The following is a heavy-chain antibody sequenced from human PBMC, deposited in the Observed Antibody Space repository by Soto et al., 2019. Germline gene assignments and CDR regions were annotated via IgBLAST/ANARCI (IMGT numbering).Heavy chain of an antibody. CDR3: ARGRRDYSDQEGYGMDV. Sequence: SQTLSLTCAISGDSVSSNSAAWNWIRQSPSRGLEWLGRTYYRSKWYNDYAVSVKSRITINPDTSKNQFSLQLNSVTPEDTAVYYCARGRRDYSDQEGYGMDVWGQGTTVTSP. D-gene: IGHD1-26*01. V-gene: IGHV6-1*01. CDR2: TYYRSKWYN. CDR1: GDSVSSNSAA. J-gene: IGHJ6*02.